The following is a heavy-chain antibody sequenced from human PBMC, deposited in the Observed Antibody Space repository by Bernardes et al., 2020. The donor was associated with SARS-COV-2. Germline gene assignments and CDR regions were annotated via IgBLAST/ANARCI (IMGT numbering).Heavy chain of an antibody. Sequence: ASVKVSCTASGYNFSDYYIHWLRQAPGQGLEWKGWISPKSGATNHAQKFQGRVTMTRDTSITTDYMELSRLRSDDTAVYYFARTFYYDRGGDSLFDFWGQGTPVTVSS. V-gene: IGHV1-2*02. CDR3: ARTFYYDRGGDSLFDF. CDR2: ISPKSGAT. J-gene: IGHJ4*02. D-gene: IGHD2-21*01. CDR1: GYNFSDYY.